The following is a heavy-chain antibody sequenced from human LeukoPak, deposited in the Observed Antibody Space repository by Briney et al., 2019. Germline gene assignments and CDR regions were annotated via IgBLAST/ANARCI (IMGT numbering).Heavy chain of an antibody. J-gene: IGHJ4*02. CDR1: GGSFSGYY. D-gene: IGHD3-10*01. Sequence: SETLSLTCAVYGGSFSGYYWSWIRQPPRKGLEWIGEINHSGSTNYNPSLKSRVTISVDTSKNQFSLKLSSVTAADTAVYYCARVGRITMVRGVLYYFDYWGQGTLVTVSS. V-gene: IGHV4-34*01. CDR3: ARVGRITMVRGVLYYFDY. CDR2: INHSGST.